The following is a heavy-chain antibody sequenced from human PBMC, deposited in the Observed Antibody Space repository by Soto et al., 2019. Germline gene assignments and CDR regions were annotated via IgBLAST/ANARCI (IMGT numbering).Heavy chain of an antibody. V-gene: IGHV1-3*01. Sequence: ASVPVSCPDSGYSFTSYDMIWVRQDPGQRLEWMGWINDGNGNTKYSQKFQGRVTITRDTCASTADMELSSLRSEDTTVYYCARPLFHRSFDIWGQGTMVTVSS. J-gene: IGHJ3*02. CDR1: GYSFTSYD. CDR2: INDGNGNT. CDR3: ARPLFHRSFDI. D-gene: IGHD3-10*02.